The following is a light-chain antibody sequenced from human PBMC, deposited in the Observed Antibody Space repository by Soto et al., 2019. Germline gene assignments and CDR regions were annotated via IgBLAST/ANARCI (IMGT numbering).Light chain of an antibody. J-gene: IGKJ5*01. CDR1: QGISRS. Sequence: DIQMTQSPGSVSASVGDRVTISCQASQGISRSLAWYQQKPGKAPKLLIYAASSLQSGVPSRFSGSGFGTDFTLTISSLQPEDSAIYYCQQADTFPITFGQGTRLEIK. CDR2: AAS. CDR3: QQADTFPIT. V-gene: IGKV1D-12*01.